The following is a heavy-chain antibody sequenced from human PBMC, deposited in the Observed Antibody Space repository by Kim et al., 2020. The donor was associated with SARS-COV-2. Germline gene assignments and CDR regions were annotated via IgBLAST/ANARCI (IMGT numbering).Heavy chain of an antibody. V-gene: IGHV1-8*01. J-gene: IGHJ6*03. CDR1: GYTFTSYD. D-gene: IGHD3-3*01. Sequence: ASVKVSCKASGYTFTSYDINWVRQATGQGLEWMGWMNPNSGNTGYAQKFQGRVTMTRNTSISTAYMELSSLRSEDTAVYYCARVPPHDFWSGYSYYYYYMDVWGKGTTVTVSS. CDR3: ARVPPHDFWSGYSYYYYYMDV. CDR2: MNPNSGNT.